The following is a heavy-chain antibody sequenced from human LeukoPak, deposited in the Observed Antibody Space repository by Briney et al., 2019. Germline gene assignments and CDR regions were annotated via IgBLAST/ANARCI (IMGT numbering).Heavy chain of an antibody. CDR3: ARDFFEDRSVGRDSSSPFDY. Sequence: GGSLRLSCAASGFTFDDYAMHWVRQAPGKGLEWVSGISWNSGSIGYADSVKGRFTISRDNAKNSLYLQMNSLRAEDTAVYYCARDFFEDRSVGRDSSSPFDYWGQGTLVTVSS. CDR1: GFTFDDYA. V-gene: IGHV3-9*01. CDR2: ISWNSGSI. J-gene: IGHJ4*02. D-gene: IGHD6-13*01.